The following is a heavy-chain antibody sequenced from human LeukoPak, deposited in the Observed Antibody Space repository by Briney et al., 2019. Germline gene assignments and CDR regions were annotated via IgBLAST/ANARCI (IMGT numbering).Heavy chain of an antibody. CDR3: ARKADYDFWSGPIYDY. Sequence: VGSLRLSCAASGFTFSSYSMNWVRQAPGKGLEWVSSISSSSSYIYYADSVKGRFTISRDNAKNSLYLQMNSLRAEDTAVYYCARKADYDFWSGPIYDYWGQGTLVTVSS. J-gene: IGHJ4*02. CDR2: ISSSSSYI. V-gene: IGHV3-21*01. D-gene: IGHD3-3*01. CDR1: GFTFSSYS.